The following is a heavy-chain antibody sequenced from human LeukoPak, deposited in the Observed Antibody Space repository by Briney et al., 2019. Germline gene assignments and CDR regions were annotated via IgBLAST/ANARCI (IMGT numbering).Heavy chain of an antibody. CDR3: AREGSSSWSGDDAFDI. D-gene: IGHD6-13*01. Sequence: SETLSLTCTVSGGSLSSYYWSWIRQPPAKGLEWIGYIYYSGSTNYNPSLKSRVTISVDASKNQFSLKLSSVTAADTAVYYCAREGSSSWSGDDAFDIWGQGTMVTVSS. J-gene: IGHJ3*02. CDR1: GGSLSSYY. CDR2: IYYSGST. V-gene: IGHV4-59*01.